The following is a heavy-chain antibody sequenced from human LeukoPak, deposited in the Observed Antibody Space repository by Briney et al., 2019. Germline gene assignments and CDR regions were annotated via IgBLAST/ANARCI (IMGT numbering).Heavy chain of an antibody. Sequence: ESGPTLVKPTQPLTLTCTFSGFSLSTSRVRVGWIRQPRGKALEWLAVIYWDDDKRYSPSLKSRLTITKDTSKNQVVLTMINMDPVDTATYYCAHHLAVAGYFDYWGQGTLVTVSS. J-gene: IGHJ4*02. CDR2: IYWDDDK. CDR1: GFSLSTSRVR. D-gene: IGHD6-19*01. CDR3: AHHLAVAGYFDY. V-gene: IGHV2-5*02.